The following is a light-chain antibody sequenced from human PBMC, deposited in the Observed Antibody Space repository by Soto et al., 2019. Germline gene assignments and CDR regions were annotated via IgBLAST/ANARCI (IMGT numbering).Light chain of an antibody. CDR1: SSNIGSNY. CDR3: AAWDDSLSGLV. Sequence: QSVLTQPPSASRTPGQRVTISCSGSSSNIGSNYVYWYQQLPGTAPKLLIYRNNQRPSGVPDRFSGSKSGTSASLAISGLLSEDEAYYYCAAWDDSLSGLVFGGGTKLTVL. CDR2: RNN. J-gene: IGLJ2*01. V-gene: IGLV1-47*01.